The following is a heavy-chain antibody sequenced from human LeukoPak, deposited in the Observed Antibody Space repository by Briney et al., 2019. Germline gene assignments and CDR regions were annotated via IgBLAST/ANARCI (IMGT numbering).Heavy chain of an antibody. J-gene: IGHJ4*02. V-gene: IGHV4-59*01. CDR1: GGSISSYY. Sequence: SETLSLTCTDSGGSISSYYWSWIRQPPGKGLEWIGYIYYSGSTNYNPSLKSRVTISVDTSKNQFSLKLSSVTAADTAVYYCARERDSSEEYFDYWGQGTLVTVSS. D-gene: IGHD3-22*01. CDR3: ARERDSSEEYFDY. CDR2: IYYSGST.